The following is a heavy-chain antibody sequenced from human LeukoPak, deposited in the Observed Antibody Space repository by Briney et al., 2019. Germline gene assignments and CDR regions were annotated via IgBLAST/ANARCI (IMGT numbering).Heavy chain of an antibody. Sequence: GGSLRLSCAASGFTFSSYSMNWVRQAPGKGLEWVSSISSSSSYIYYADSVKGRFTISRDNAKNSLYLQMNSLRAEDTAVYYCARDYYDSSGYYRDNDAFDIWGQGTMVTVSS. J-gene: IGHJ3*02. V-gene: IGHV3-21*01. CDR3: ARDYYDSSGYYRDNDAFDI. CDR2: ISSSSSYI. D-gene: IGHD3-22*01. CDR1: GFTFSSYS.